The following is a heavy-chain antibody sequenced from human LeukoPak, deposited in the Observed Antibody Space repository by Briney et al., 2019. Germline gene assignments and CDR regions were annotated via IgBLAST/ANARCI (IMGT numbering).Heavy chain of an antibody. CDR3: ARDGEFSDY. V-gene: IGHV3-21*01. J-gene: IGHJ4*02. D-gene: IGHD7-27*01. CDR1: GFNFRNYD. Sequence: GGSLRLSCAASGFNFRNYDMNWVRQVPGKGLEWVSSITSSSSSVRYADSVKGRFTISRDNARNSVSLQMNGLRAEDTAVYYCARDGEFSDYWGQGTLVTVSS. CDR2: ITSSSSSV.